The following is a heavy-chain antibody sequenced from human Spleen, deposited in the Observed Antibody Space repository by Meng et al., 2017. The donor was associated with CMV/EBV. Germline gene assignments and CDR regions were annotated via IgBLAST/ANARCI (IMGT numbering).Heavy chain of an antibody. CDR2: IIPIFGTA. D-gene: IGHD2-2*01. V-gene: IGHV1-69*05. Sequence: SVKDSCKASGGTFSSYAISWVRQAPGQGLEWMGGIIPIFGTANYAQKFQGRVTITTDGSTSTAYMELSSLRSEDTAVYYCARALLPVVAPGAITVPHYGMDVWGQGTTVTVSS. CDR3: ARALLPVVAPGAITVPHYGMDV. CDR1: GGTFSSYA. J-gene: IGHJ6*02.